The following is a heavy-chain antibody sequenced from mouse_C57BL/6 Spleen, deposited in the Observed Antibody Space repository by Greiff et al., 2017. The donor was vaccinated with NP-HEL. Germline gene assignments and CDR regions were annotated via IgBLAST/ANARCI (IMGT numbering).Heavy chain of an antibody. CDR3: AISYYDYAGRVDY. Sequence: QVQLQPSGAELVKPGASVKMSCKASGYTFTTYPIEWMKQNHGQSLEWIGTFHPYNDDTTYNEKFTGKATLTVEKSSRTVYLELSRLTSDDSAVDYCAISYYDYAGRVDYWGKGTTLTVAS. CDR1: GYTFTTYP. D-gene: IGHD2-4*01. V-gene: IGHV1-47*01. J-gene: IGHJ2*01. CDR2: FHPYNDDT.